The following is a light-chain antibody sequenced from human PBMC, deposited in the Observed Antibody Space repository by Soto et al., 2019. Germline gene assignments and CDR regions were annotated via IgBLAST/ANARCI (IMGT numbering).Light chain of an antibody. CDR3: QQYNDWTRT. Sequence: EIVMTQSPATLSVSPGERATLSCRASQSVSSYLAWYQQKPGQAPRLLIYGASTRATGIPARFSGSGSGTEFTLTISSLQSEDFAIYYCQQYNDWTRTFGQGTKVEIK. V-gene: IGKV3-15*01. CDR2: GAS. CDR1: QSVSSY. J-gene: IGKJ1*01.